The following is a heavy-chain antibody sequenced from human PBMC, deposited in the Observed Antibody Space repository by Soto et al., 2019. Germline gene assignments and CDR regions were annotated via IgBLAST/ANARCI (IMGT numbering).Heavy chain of an antibody. CDR3: ARGLWTFDL. D-gene: IGHD3-3*01. CDR2: IYHSGST. Sequence: QVQLQESGPGLVKPSGTLSLTCAVSGGSISSSNWWSWVRQPPGKGLEWIGEIYHSGSTNYNPSRKSLVTISVDNSKNPCSLTLSSVPAADTAAYYCARGLWTFDLWGRGTLVTVSS. J-gene: IGHJ2*01. V-gene: IGHV4-4*02. CDR1: GGSISSSNW.